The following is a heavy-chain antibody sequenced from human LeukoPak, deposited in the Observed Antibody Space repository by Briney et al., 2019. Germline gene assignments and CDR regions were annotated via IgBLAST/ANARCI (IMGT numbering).Heavy chain of an antibody. CDR3: ARDAWATVNHWYFDL. V-gene: IGHV1-69*13. CDR1: GGTFSSYA. Sequence: SVKVSCKASGGTFSSYAISWVRQAPGQGLEWMGGIIPIFGTANYAQKFQGRVTITADESTSTAYMELSSLRSEDTAVYYCARDAWATVNHWYFDLWGRGTLVTVSS. J-gene: IGHJ2*01. CDR2: IIPIFGTA. D-gene: IGHD4-17*01.